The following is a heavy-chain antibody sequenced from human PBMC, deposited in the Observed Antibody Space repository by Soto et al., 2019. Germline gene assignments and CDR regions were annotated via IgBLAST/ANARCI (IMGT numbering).Heavy chain of an antibody. J-gene: IGHJ6*02. Sequence: EVQLVESGGGLVQPGGSLRLSCAASGFTFSSYDMHWVRQATGKGLEWVSAIGTAGDTYYPGSVKGRFTISRENAKNSLYIQMTSLRAGDTAVYYCARATGESSSGPNPDLYYYYGMDVWGQGTTVTVSS. D-gene: IGHD6-13*01. CDR1: GFTFSSYD. CDR3: ARATGESSSGPNPDLYYYYGMDV. V-gene: IGHV3-13*04. CDR2: IGTAGDT.